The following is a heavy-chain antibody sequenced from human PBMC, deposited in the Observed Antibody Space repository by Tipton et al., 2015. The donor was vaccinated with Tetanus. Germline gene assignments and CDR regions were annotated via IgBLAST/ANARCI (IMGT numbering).Heavy chain of an antibody. D-gene: IGHD2-2*01. Sequence: QLVQSGAEVKKPGESLKISCKCSGYTFDTYWIAWVRQMPGKGLEWMGIIYPGDPETRYSPSFQGHVTMSADKSINTAYLQWSSLEASDTAMYFCARLHLRTYASASGYWGQGTLVTVSS. CDR3: ARLHLRTYASASGY. CDR2: IYPGDPET. J-gene: IGHJ4*02. CDR1: GYTFDTYW. V-gene: IGHV5-51*01.